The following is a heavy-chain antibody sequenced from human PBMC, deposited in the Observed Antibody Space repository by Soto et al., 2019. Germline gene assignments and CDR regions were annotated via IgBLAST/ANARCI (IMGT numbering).Heavy chain of an antibody. V-gene: IGHV1-69*01. Sequence: QVQLVQSGAEVKKPGSSVKVSCKASGGTFSSYAISWVRQAPGQGLEWMGGIISIFGTANYAQKVQGRVTITADESTSTAYMELSSLRSEDTAVYSCARDRQEMATIYYWYFDLWGRGTLVTVSS. CDR1: GGTFSSYA. CDR3: ARDRQEMATIYYWYFDL. D-gene: IGHD5-12*01. CDR2: IISIFGTA. J-gene: IGHJ2*01.